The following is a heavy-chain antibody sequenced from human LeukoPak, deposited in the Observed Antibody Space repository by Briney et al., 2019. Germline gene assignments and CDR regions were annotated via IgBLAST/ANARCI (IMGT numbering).Heavy chain of an antibody. J-gene: IGHJ6*03. CDR1: GGSISSYY. CDR2: IYYSGST. CDR3: ARDRWYCTNGVCYYYYYYMDV. Sequence: PSETLSLTCTVSGGSISSYYWSWIRQPPGKGLEWIGYIYYSGSTNYNPSLKSRVTISVDTSKNQFSLKLSSVTAADTAVYYCARDRWYCTNGVCYYYYYYMDVWGKGTTVTVSS. D-gene: IGHD2-8*01. V-gene: IGHV4-59*01.